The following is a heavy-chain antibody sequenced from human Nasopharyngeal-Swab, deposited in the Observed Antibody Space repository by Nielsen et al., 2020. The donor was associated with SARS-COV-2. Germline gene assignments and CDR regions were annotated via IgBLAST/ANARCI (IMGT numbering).Heavy chain of an antibody. CDR1: GFSLSTVGVG. CDR3: AHTYDFWSGSYNYGMDV. Sequence: SGPTLVKPTQTLTLTCTFSGFSLSTVGVGVAWIRQPPGKAREWLALSNWHDDKRYSPSLQSRLTITKDTSKKQVVLTMTNMDAVDTATYYCAHTYDFWSGSYNYGMDVWGQGTTVTVSS. J-gene: IGHJ6*02. CDR2: SNWHDDK. D-gene: IGHD3-3*01. V-gene: IGHV2-5*01.